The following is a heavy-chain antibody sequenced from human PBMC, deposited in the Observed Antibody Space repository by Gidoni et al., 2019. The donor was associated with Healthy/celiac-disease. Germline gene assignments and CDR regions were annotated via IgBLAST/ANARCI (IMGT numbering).Heavy chain of an antibody. CDR2: ISYDGSNK. Sequence: QVQLVESGGGVVQPGRSLRLSCAASGFTFSSYAMHWVRQAPGKGLEWVAVISYDGSNKYYADSVKGRFTISRDNSKNTLYLQMNSLRAEDTAVYYCARGRDSSSPESLDWYFDLWGRGTLVTVSS. D-gene: IGHD6-13*01. CDR3: ARGRDSSSPESLDWYFDL. V-gene: IGHV3-30-3*01. J-gene: IGHJ2*01. CDR1: GFTFSSYA.